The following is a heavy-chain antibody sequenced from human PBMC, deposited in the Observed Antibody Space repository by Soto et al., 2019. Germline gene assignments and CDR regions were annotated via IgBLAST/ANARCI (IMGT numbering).Heavy chain of an antibody. CDR1: GFTFTSYA. CDR2: ISASGGNT. Sequence: GGSLRLSCAASGFTFTSYAMNWVRQAPGKGLEWVSAISASGGNTYYADSVKGRFTISRDNSKNTLYLEMNSLRAEDTAVYYCAREIGICTSTSCYRYYYYGMDVWGQGTTVTVSS. D-gene: IGHD2-2*01. V-gene: IGHV3-23*01. CDR3: AREIGICTSTSCYRYYYYGMDV. J-gene: IGHJ6*02.